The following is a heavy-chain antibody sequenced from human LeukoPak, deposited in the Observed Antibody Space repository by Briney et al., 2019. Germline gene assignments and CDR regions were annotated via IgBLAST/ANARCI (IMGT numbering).Heavy chain of an antibody. V-gene: IGHV1-69*13. D-gene: IGHD5-18*01. Sequence: SVKVSCKASGGTFSSYAISWLRQAPGQGLEWMGGIIPIFGTANYAQKFQGRVTITADESTSTAYMELSSLRSEDTAVYYCARRGYSYGPRDYYYYYMDVWGKGTTVTVSS. CDR3: ARRGYSYGPRDYYYYYMDV. CDR2: IIPIFGTA. J-gene: IGHJ6*03. CDR1: GGTFSSYA.